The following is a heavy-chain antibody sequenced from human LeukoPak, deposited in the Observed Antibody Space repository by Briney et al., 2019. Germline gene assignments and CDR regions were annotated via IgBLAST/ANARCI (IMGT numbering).Heavy chain of an antibody. V-gene: IGHV4-59*01. CDR3: ARAYYDSSGYYSFDY. CDR1: GGSISSYY. Sequence: SETLSLTCTVSGGSISSYYWSWIRQPPGKGLEWIGYIYYSGSTNYNPSLKSRVTISVDTSKNQFSLKLSSVTAADTAVYYCARAYYDSSGYYSFDYWGQGTLVTVSS. CDR2: IYYSGST. J-gene: IGHJ4*02. D-gene: IGHD3-22*01.